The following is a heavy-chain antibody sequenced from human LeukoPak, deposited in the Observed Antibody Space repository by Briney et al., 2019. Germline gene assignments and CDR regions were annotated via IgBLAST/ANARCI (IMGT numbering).Heavy chain of an antibody. D-gene: IGHD6-13*01. CDR2: IYHSGST. J-gene: IGHJ4*02. V-gene: IGHV4-38-2*02. CDR3: ARVRAASFDY. CDR1: GGSISSYY. Sequence: SETLSLTCTVSGGSISSYYWGWIRQPPGKGLEWIGSIYHSGSTYYNPSLKSRVTISVDTSKNQFSLKLSSVTAADTAVYYCARVRAASFDYWGQGTLVTVSS.